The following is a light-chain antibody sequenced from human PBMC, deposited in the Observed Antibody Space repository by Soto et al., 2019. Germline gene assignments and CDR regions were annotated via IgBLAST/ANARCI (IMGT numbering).Light chain of an antibody. V-gene: IGKV3-20*01. CDR3: QQYGSSPLT. J-gene: IGKJ3*01. CDR1: QSFSSSY. CDR2: GAS. Sequence: EIVLTQSPGTLSLSPGERATLSCRASQSFSSSYLAWYQQKPGQAPRLLIYGASSRATGIPDRFSGSGSGTDLTLSLSRLEPEDFAVYYSQQYGSSPLTFGPGTKVDIK.